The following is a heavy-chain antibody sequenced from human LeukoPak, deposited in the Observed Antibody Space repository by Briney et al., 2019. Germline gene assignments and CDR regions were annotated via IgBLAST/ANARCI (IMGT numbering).Heavy chain of an antibody. CDR3: ARGTMIVVDPANY. CDR1: GYTFDNYG. J-gene: IGHJ4*02. CDR2: ISAYNGNA. Sequence: ASVKVSCKASGYTFDNYGISWVRQAPGQGLEWMGWISAYNGNANYAQNLQGRVTMTTDTSTSTAYMELRSLRSDDTAVYYCARGTMIVVDPANYWGQGTLVTVSS. D-gene: IGHD3-22*01. V-gene: IGHV1-18*01.